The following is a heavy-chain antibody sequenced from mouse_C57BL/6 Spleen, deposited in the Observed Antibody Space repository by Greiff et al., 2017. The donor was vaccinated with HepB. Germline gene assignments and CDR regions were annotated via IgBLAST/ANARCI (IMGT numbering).Heavy chain of an antibody. V-gene: IGHV1-5*01. CDR1: GYTFTSYW. CDR3: TRRGGLRSYYFDY. CDR2: IYPGNSDT. J-gene: IGHJ2*01. D-gene: IGHD3-1*01. Sequence: EVQLQQSGTVLARPGASVKMSCKTSGYTFTSYWMHWVKQRPGQGLEWIGAIYPGNSDTSYNEKFKGQAKLTAVTSASTAYMELSSLTNEDSAVYYCTRRGGLRSYYFDYWGQGTTLTVSS.